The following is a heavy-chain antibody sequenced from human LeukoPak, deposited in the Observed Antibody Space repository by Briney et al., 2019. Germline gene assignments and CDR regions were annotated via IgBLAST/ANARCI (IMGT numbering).Heavy chain of an antibody. J-gene: IGHJ5*02. D-gene: IGHD3-10*01. CDR1: GGSISSYY. CDR3: ARDLFVFPGVDWFDP. V-gene: IGHV4-59*01. Sequence: SETLSLTCTVSGGSISSYYWSWIRQPPGKGLEWIGYMYYTGSTNYNPSLKSRVTISVDTSKNQFSLKLSSATAADTAVYYCARDLFVFPGVDWFDPWGQGTLVTVSS. CDR2: MYYTGST.